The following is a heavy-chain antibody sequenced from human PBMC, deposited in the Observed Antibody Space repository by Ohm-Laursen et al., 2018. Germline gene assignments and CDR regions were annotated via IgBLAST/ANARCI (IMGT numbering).Heavy chain of an antibody. CDR2: LYSGGST. CDR3: ARDRPSHH. Sequence: GSLRLSCTASGFTFSSYAMSWVRQAPGKGLEWVSILYSGGSTYYADSVKGRFTISRDNLKNTLYLQMNSLRVEDTAVYYCARDRPSHHWGRGTLVTVSS. J-gene: IGHJ5*02. CDR1: GFTFSSYA. V-gene: IGHV3-66*01.